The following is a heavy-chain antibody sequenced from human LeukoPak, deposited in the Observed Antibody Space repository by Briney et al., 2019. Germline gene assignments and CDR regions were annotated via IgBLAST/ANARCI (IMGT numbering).Heavy chain of an antibody. V-gene: IGHV3-23*01. CDR3: AKDGVRVVTAIRPNWFDP. CDR2: ISGSGGST. J-gene: IGHJ5*02. CDR1: GFTFSSYA. D-gene: IGHD2-21*02. Sequence: GGSLRLSCAASGFTFSSYAMSWVRQAPGKGLEWVSAISGSGGSTYYADSVKGRFTISRDNPKNTLYLQMNSLRAEDTAVYYCAKDGVRVVTAIRPNWFDPWGQGTLVTVSS.